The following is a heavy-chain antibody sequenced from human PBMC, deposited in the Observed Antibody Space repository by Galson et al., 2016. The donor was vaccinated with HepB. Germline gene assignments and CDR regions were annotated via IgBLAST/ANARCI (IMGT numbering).Heavy chain of an antibody. CDR2: LYSGGST. J-gene: IGHJ4*02. V-gene: IGHV3-53*01. CDR1: GFIVSSND. CDR3: AREHDSLTGYSFDY. Sequence: SLRLSCAASGFIVSSNDMSWVRQAPGKGLEWVSVLYSGGSTYYADSVKGRFTISRDDATNSLYLQMNSLRDEDTAVYYCAREHDSLTGYSFDYWGQGTLVTVSS. D-gene: IGHD3-9*01.